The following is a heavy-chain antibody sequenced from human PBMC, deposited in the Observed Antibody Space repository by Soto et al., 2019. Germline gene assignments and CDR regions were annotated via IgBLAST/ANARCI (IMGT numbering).Heavy chain of an antibody. J-gene: IGHJ1*01. CDR2: ISNDGSST. CDR3: ARLPNKSPQN. Sequence: EVHLVESGEGLVQPGGSLRLSCVASGFTFSSYWMHWVRQAPGKGLVWVSSISNDGSSTSYADPVKGRFIISRDNAKNTLYLQMNSLRAEDTAVYYCARLPNKSPQNWGQGTLVIVSP. CDR1: GFTFSSYW. V-gene: IGHV3-74*01.